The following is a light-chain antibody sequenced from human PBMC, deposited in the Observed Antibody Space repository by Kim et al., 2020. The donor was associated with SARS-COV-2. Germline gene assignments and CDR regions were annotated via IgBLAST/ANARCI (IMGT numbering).Light chain of an antibody. CDR2: GTN. CDR1: SSNLGRNT. CDR3: SVWDDSVNGVV. Sequence: GHRVTIFCSGSSSNLGRNTGNWYQQLPGTAPKLLIYGTNERPSGVPDRFSGSKSGTSASLAISGLQSEDEADYYCSVWDDSVNGVVFGGGTQLTVL. V-gene: IGLV1-44*01. J-gene: IGLJ7*01.